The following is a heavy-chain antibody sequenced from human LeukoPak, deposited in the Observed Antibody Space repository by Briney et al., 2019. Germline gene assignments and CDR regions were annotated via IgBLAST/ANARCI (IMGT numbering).Heavy chain of an antibody. CDR1: GYTFTGYC. Sequence: GASVKVSCKASGYTFTGYCMHWVRQAPGQGLEWMGRINPNSGGTNYAQKFQGRVTMTRDTSISTAYMELSRLRSEDTAVYYCAREMWRYYYGSGEGWFDPWGQGTLVTVSS. CDR3: AREMWRYYYGSGEGWFDP. D-gene: IGHD3-10*01. V-gene: IGHV1-2*06. J-gene: IGHJ5*02. CDR2: INPNSGGT.